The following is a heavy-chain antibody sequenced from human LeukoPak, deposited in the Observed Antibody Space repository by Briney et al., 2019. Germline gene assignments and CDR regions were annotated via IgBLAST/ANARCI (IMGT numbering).Heavy chain of an antibody. J-gene: IGHJ4*02. CDR3: ARQVGSSRIDY. Sequence: SETLSLTCTVSGGSISSYYWTWIRQPPGKGLEWLGYIYYSGSTNYNPSLKSRVTISLDRSRSQFSLKLSSVTAADTAVYYCARQVGSSRIDYWGQGTLVTVSS. CDR2: IYYSGST. D-gene: IGHD1-26*01. V-gene: IGHV4-59*08. CDR1: GGSISSYY.